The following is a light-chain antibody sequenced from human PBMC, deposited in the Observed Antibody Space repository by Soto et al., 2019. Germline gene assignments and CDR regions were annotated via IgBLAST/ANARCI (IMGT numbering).Light chain of an antibody. CDR3: HQYGVSPVT. J-gene: IGKJ1*01. CDR2: GAS. V-gene: IGKV3-20*01. Sequence: EIVLTQSPGTLSLSPGERATLSCRASQGVDNYLAWYQQKPVQAPRLLIYGASSMATGIPDRFSGSGYGTDFTLTISRLEPEDFAVYYCHQYGVSPVTFGQGTTVEIK. CDR1: QGVDNY.